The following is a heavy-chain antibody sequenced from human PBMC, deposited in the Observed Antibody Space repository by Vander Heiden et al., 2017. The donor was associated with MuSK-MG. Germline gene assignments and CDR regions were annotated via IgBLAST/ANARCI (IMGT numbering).Heavy chain of an antibody. J-gene: IGHJ4*02. V-gene: IGHV1-3*01. D-gene: IGHD3-10*01. CDR3: AKMQSAWFGEFLDDY. Sequence: QKFQGRVTITRDTSASTAYMELSSLRSEDTAVYYCAKMQSAWFGEFLDDYWGQGTLVTVFS.